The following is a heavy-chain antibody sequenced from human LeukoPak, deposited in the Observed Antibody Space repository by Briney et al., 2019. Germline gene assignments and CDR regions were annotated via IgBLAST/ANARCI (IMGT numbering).Heavy chain of an antibody. D-gene: IGHD3-9*01. J-gene: IGHJ3*02. CDR3: ARLTLRYFDWLLYPHDAFDI. CDR1: GVSISSYY. V-gene: IGHV4-59*01. Sequence: SETLSLTCTVSGVSISSYYWSWIRQPPGKGLEWIGYIYYSGSTNYNPSLKSRVTISVDTSKNQFSLKLSSVTAADTAVYYCARLTLRYFDWLLYPHDAFDIWGQGTMVTVSS. CDR2: IYYSGST.